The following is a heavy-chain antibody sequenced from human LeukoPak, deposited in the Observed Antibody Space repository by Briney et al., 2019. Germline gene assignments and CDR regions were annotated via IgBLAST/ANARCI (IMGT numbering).Heavy chain of an antibody. CDR3: ATDQRYAFDY. J-gene: IGHJ4*02. V-gene: IGHV3-48*02. CDR2: IRTTAEGAKYA. CDR1: GGSITKSYW. D-gene: IGHD3-9*01. Sequence: ETLSLTCGVSGGSITKSYWGSWVRQAPGKGLEWISNIRTTAEGAKYAYYADSVKGRVTISRDDGKNTLYLHMNSLRDDDTAVYYCATDQRYAFDYWGQGILVTVSS.